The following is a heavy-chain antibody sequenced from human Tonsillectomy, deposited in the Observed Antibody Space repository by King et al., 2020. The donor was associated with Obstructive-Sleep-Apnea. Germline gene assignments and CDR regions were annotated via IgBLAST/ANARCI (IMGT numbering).Heavy chain of an antibody. V-gene: IGHV3-15*01. CDR2: IKSKTDGGKT. D-gene: IGHD5-18*01. CDR1: GFTFSNAW. Sequence: VQLVESGGGLVKPGGSFRLSCAASGFTFSNAWWSWVRQAPGKGLEWVGGIKSKTDGGKTDYVASGKGRFTISRDDSKNTLYRQMNSLKTEDTAVYYCATDGDSYGFLRCFDYWGQGTLVTVSS. J-gene: IGHJ4*02. CDR3: ATDGDSYGFLRCFDY.